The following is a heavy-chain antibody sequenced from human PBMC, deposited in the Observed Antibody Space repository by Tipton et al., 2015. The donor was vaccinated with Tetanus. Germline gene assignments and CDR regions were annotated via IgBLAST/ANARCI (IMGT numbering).Heavy chain of an antibody. D-gene: IGHD2-8*01. CDR3: AKSLYGGLDY. V-gene: IGHV3-23*01. CDR2: ISGNGGST. Sequence: SLRLSCAASGFTFDDYAMSWVRQAPGKGLEWVSGISGNGGSTFYAGSVKGRFTISRDNSRNTLYLQMNSLKAEDTALYYCAKSLYGGLDYWGQGTLVTVSS. J-gene: IGHJ4*02. CDR1: GFTFDDYA.